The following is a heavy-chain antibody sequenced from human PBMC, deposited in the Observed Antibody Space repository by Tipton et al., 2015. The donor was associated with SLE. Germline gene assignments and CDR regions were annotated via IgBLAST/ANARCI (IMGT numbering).Heavy chain of an antibody. Sequence: QSGAEVKKPGASVKVSCKASGYTFTSYGISWVRQAPGQGLEWMGWISGYNGHTNYAQKLQGRVTMTTDTSTSTVYMELRSLRSGDTAVYYCAGAEYSSSFDYWGQGTLVTVSS. CDR1: GYTFTSYG. V-gene: IGHV1-18*01. D-gene: IGHD6-6*01. CDR3: AGAEYSSSFDY. J-gene: IGHJ4*02. CDR2: ISGYNGHT.